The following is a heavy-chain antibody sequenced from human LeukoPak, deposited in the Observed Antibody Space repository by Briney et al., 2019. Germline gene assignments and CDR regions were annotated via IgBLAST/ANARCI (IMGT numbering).Heavy chain of an antibody. CDR1: GGSISSYY. D-gene: IGHD4-17*01. J-gene: IGHJ4*02. V-gene: IGHV4-59*08. Sequence: SETLSLTCTVSGGSISSYYWSWIRQPPGKGLEWIGSIYYSGSSNYKSSLKGRVSISVDTSKNQFSLKLNSVTAADTALYYCARVYGDSTFDYWGQGIWVTVSS. CDR2: IYYSGSS. CDR3: ARVYGDSTFDY.